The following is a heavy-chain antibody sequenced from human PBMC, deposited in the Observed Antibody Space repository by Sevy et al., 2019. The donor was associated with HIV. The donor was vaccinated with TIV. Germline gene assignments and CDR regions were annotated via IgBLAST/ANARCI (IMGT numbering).Heavy chain of an antibody. CDR2: ISGSGTRT. CDR1: GFSFDSYG. J-gene: IGHJ6*03. D-gene: IGHD3-22*01. CDR3: AKGGGGHYDPDEIAYYFYYYNMDV. Sequence: GGSLRLSCAVSGFSFDSYGMTWVRQAPGKGLEWVSAISGSGTRTYYADSVKGRFIISRANSKNTLDLQMNSLRAEDTAIYYCAKGGGGHYDPDEIAYYFYYYNMDVWGKGTTVTVSS. V-gene: IGHV3-23*01.